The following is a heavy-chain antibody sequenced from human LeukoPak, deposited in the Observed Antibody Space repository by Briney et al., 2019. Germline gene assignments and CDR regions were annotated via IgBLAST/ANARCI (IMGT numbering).Heavy chain of an antibody. CDR1: GFTFSSYD. V-gene: IGHV3-13*04. D-gene: IGHD6-13*01. J-gene: IGHJ4*02. Sequence: PGGSLRLSCAASGFTFSSYDMHWVRQATGKGLEWASAIGTAGDTYYPGSVKGRFTISRENAKNSLYLQMNSLRAGDTAVYYCARAAAGNFVDYWGQGTLVTVSS. CDR2: IGTAGDT. CDR3: ARAAAGNFVDY.